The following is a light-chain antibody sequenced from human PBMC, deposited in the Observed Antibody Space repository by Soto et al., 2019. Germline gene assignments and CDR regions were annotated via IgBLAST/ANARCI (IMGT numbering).Light chain of an antibody. V-gene: IGLV2-8*01. Sequence: QSVLTQPPSASGSPGQSVTISCTGTSSDVGGYNYVSWYQQHPGKAPKVMIYEVNKRPSGVPDRFSGSKSGNTASLTISGVQAEDEADYYCESYPGINNWVFGGGTQLTVL. CDR1: SSDVGGYNY. CDR2: EVN. J-gene: IGLJ7*01. CDR3: ESYPGINNWV.